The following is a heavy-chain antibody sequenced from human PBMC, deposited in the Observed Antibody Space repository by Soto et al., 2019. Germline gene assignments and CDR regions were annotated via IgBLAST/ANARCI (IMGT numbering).Heavy chain of an antibody. J-gene: IGHJ6*03. CDR1: GGSISNYY. CDR2: IYYSGST. Sequence: PSETLSLTCTVSGGSISNYYWSWIRQPPGKGLEWIGYIYYSGSTNYNPSLKSRVTISVDTSKNQFSLKLSSVTAADTAVYYCARHSSPPVDYGDYVDYYYYMDVWGKGTTVTVSS. D-gene: IGHD4-17*01. V-gene: IGHV4-59*08. CDR3: ARHSSPPVDYGDYVDYYYYMDV.